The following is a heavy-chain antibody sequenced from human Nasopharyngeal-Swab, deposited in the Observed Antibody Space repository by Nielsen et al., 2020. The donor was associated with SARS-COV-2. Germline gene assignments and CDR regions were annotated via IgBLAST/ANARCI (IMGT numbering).Heavy chain of an antibody. V-gene: IGHV3-23*01. J-gene: IGHJ1*01. D-gene: IGHD6-19*01. CDR2: ISGSGGST. Sequence: GGSLRLSCAASGFTFSSYAMSWVRQAPGKGLEWVSAISGSGGSTYYADSVKGRLTISRDNSKNTLYLQMNSLRAEDTAVYYCAKDPYSSGWYGEYFQHWGQGTLVTVSS. CDR1: GFTFSSYA. CDR3: AKDPYSSGWYGEYFQH.